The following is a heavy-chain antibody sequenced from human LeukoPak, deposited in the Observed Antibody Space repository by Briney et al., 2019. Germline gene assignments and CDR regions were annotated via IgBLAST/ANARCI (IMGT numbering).Heavy chain of an antibody. Sequence: GGSLRLSCAASGFTFSSYGMHWVRQAPGKGLEWVAVTSYDGSNKYYADSVKGRFTISRDNSKNTLYLQMDSLRVEDSAVYFCVQTYCSTTRCSPGFDNWGQGTLVTVSP. V-gene: IGHV3-30*03. CDR2: TSYDGSNK. D-gene: IGHD2-2*01. CDR1: GFTFSSYG. J-gene: IGHJ4*02. CDR3: VQTYCSTTRCSPGFDN.